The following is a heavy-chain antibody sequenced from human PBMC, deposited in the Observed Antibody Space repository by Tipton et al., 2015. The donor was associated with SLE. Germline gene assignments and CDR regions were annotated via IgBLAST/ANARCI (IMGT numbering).Heavy chain of an antibody. D-gene: IGHD6-19*01. Sequence: QLVQSGGALVQPGGSLRLSCEASGFTFSNHWMNWVRQAPGKGPEWVANIKQDGSDKFYADSLKGRFTISRDNAKNSLHLEMNSLRTEDTGVYYCVRGNGWLPAYRGQGTLVTVSS. V-gene: IGHV3-7*01. J-gene: IGHJ4*02. CDR1: GFTFSNHW. CDR2: IKQDGSDK. CDR3: VRGNGWLPAY.